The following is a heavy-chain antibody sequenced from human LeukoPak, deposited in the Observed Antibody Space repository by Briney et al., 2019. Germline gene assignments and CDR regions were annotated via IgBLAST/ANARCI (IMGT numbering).Heavy chain of an antibody. CDR2: IKQDGSEK. D-gene: IGHD5-18*01. Sequence: GGSLRLTCVASGFTFSSHWMSWVRQAPGKGLEWVANIKQDGSEKKYVDSVKGRLTISRDNAKNSLYLQMNSLRVEDTAVYYCVRDSLVGYGHRYFDCWGQGTLVTVSS. CDR3: VRDSLVGYGHRYFDC. J-gene: IGHJ4*02. CDR1: GFTFSSHW. V-gene: IGHV3-7*01.